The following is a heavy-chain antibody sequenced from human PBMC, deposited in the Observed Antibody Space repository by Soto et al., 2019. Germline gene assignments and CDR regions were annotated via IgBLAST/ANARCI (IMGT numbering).Heavy chain of an antibody. V-gene: IGHV3-30*14. CDR2: ISYDGTYK. Sequence: QVQLVESGGGVVQPGRSLRLSCAASGFTFNNFAMHWVRQAPGKGLEWVAFISYDGTYKYYADSVRGRFTVYRDNSKSTLFLQMNSLKFEDTAVYVCANEGDVAFSSLQYGMDVWGQGTTVTVSS. CDR3: ANEGDVAFSSLQYGMDV. D-gene: IGHD3-16*01. CDR1: GFTFNNFA. J-gene: IGHJ6*02.